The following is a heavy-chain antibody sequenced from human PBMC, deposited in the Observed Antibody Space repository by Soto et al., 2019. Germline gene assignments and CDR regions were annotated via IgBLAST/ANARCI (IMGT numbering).Heavy chain of an antibody. CDR3: ARVRVDSYDSSGYYLFDY. CDR1: GGSISSGDYY. D-gene: IGHD3-22*01. J-gene: IGHJ4*02. Sequence: SETLSLTCTVSGGSISSGDYYWSWIRQPPGKGLEWIGYIYYSGSTYYNPSLKSRVTISVDTSKNQFSLKLSSVTAADTAVYYCARVRVDSYDSSGYYLFDYWGQGTLVAVSS. V-gene: IGHV4-30-4*01. CDR2: IYYSGST.